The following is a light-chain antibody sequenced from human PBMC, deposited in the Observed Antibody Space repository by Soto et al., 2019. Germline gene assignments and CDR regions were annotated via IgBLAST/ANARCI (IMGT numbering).Light chain of an antibody. CDR3: ISYTSDDVRYV. V-gene: IGLV2-14*01. J-gene: IGLJ1*01. CDR1: NSDVGIYDF. CDR2: EVS. Sequence: QSALTQPASVSGTPGQSITISCTGSNSDVGIYDFVSWYQHHPGRAPKLIVSEVSHRPSGVSNRFSGSKSGNTASLTISGPQSEDEADYYCISYTSDDVRYVFGTGTKLPAL.